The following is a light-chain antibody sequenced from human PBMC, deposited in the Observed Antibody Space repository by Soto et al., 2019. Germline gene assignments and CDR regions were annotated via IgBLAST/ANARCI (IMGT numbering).Light chain of an antibody. CDR1: QSVSSY. J-gene: IGKJ1*01. V-gene: IGKV3-11*01. CDR2: DAS. CDR3: QQYGGSPRT. Sequence: EIVLTQSPATLSLSPGERATLSCRASQSVSSYLAWYQQKPGQAPRLLIYDASNRATGIPARFSGSGSGTEFTLTISSLQSEDFAVYYCQQYGGSPRTFGQGTKVDIK.